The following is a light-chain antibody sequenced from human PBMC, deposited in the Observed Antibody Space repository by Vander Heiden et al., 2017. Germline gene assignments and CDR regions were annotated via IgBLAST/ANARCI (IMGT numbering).Light chain of an antibody. CDR2: DDS. CDR1: NIGSKS. J-gene: IGLJ3*02. Sequence: SSVLTQPPSVSVAPGQTARITCGGHNIGSKSVHWYQQKPGQAPVVVVYDDSDRPSGIPERFSGSNSGNTATLTISRVEAGDEADYYCQVWDSSSDHWVFGGGTKLTVL. V-gene: IGLV3-21*02. CDR3: QVWDSSSDHWV.